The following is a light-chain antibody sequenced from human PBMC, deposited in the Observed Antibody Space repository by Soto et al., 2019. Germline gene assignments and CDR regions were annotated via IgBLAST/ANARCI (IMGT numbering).Light chain of an antibody. CDR1: SSDVGGYSY. Sequence: QSALTQPRSVSGSPGQSVTISCTGTSSDVGGYSYVSWYQQHPGKAPKVMIYDVSKRPSGVPDRFSGSKSGNTASLTISGLQAEDEADYHCCSYAGSYTFVFGSGNKLTVL. J-gene: IGLJ1*01. V-gene: IGLV2-11*01. CDR2: DVS. CDR3: CSYAGSYTFV.